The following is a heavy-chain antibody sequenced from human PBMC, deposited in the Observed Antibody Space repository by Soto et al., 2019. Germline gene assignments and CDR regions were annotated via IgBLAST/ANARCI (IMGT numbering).Heavy chain of an antibody. D-gene: IGHD3-22*01. CDR2: ISYDGSNK. Sequence: SLRDPWAASGVTSVDLGMRRIIKDQGKGLEWVALISYDGSNKYYADSVKGRFTISRDNSKNTLYLQMDSLRAEDTAVFYCAKDARYYDSSGYYLNYWGQGTLVTVSS. V-gene: IGHV3-30*18. J-gene: IGHJ4*02. CDR1: GVTSVDLG. CDR3: AKDARYYDSSGYYLNY.